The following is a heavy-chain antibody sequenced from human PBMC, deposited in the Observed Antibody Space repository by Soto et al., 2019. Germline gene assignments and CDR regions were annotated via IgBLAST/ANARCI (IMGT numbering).Heavy chain of an antibody. V-gene: IGHV3-48*03. D-gene: IGHD3-9*01. CDR2: ISSSGSTI. CDR3: AREAITIFGYGMDV. CDR1: GFTFSSYE. J-gene: IGHJ6*02. Sequence: GGSLRLSCAASGFTFSSYEMNWVRQAPGKGLERVSYISSSGSTIYYADAVKGRFTISRDNAKNSLYLQMNSLRAEDTAVYYCAREAITIFGYGMDVWGQGATVTVSS.